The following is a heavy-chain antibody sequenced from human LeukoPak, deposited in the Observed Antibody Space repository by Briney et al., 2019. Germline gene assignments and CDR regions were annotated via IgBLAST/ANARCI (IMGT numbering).Heavy chain of an antibody. J-gene: IGHJ5*02. CDR1: GFTFSKYF. CDR3: ASRDGQERAGEWFDP. CDR2: INGDGTNT. D-gene: IGHD3-16*01. V-gene: IGHV3-74*01. Sequence: PGGSLRLSCVVSGFTFSKYFMHWVRQAPGKGLEWVSRINGDGTNTYYADSVKGRFTISRDNAKNTLYLQMNSLRADDTAVYYCASRDGQERAGEWFDPWGQGTLVSVSS.